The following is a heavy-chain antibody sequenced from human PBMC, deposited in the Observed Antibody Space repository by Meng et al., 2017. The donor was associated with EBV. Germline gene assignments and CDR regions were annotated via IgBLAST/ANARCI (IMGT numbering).Heavy chain of an antibody. J-gene: IGHJ4*02. Sequence: QFQLGQSGAAVKKPGASVKVSWKASGYTFTSYGISWVRQAPGQGLEWMGWISAYNGNTNYAQKLQGRVTMTTDTSTSTAYMELRSLRSDDTAVYYCARVRTFGGVIPPDYWGQGTLVTVSS. CDR1: GYTFTSYG. CDR3: ARVRTFGGVIPPDY. CDR2: ISAYNGNT. D-gene: IGHD3-16*02. V-gene: IGHV1-18*01.